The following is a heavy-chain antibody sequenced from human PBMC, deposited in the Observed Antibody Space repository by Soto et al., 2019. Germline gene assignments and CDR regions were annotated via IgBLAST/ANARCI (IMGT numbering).Heavy chain of an antibody. V-gene: IGHV3-23*01. J-gene: IGHJ6*03. CDR2: ISGSGGST. CDR1: GFTFSSYA. Sequence: PGGSLRLSCAASGFTFSSYAMSWVRQAPGKGLEWVSTISGSGGSTYYADSVKGRFTISRDNSKNTLYLQMNSLRAEDTAVYYCAKDPAGIFYQYYYMDVWGKGTTVTVSS. D-gene: IGHD2-2*01. CDR3: AKDPAGIFYQYYYMDV.